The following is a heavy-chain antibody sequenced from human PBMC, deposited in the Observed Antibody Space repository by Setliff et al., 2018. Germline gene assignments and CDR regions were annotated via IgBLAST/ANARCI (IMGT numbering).Heavy chain of an antibody. CDR1: GGSISSYY. J-gene: IGHJ4*02. D-gene: IGHD6-19*01. V-gene: IGHV4-59*01. CDR3: AREGGGSGWTPDS. CDR2: IYYNGRS. Sequence: SETLSLTCTVSGGSISSYYWSWIRQSPGKGLEWIGFIYYNGRSDHNPSFQSRVTMSVDRSKNQFSLNLRAMTAADTAVYYCAREGGGSGWTPDSWGQGTPVTVSS.